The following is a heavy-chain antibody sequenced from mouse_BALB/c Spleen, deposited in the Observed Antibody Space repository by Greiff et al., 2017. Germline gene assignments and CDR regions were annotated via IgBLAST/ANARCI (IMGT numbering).Heavy chain of an antibody. V-gene: IGHV5-17*02. Sequence: EVQVVESGGGLVKPGGSLKLSCAASGFTFSSFGMHWVRQAPEKGLEWVAYISSGSSTIYYADTVKGRFTISRDNPKNTLFLQMTSLRSEDTAMYYCARSRYYFDYWGQGTTLTVSS. J-gene: IGHJ2*01. CDR3: ARSRYYFDY. CDR2: ISSGSSTI. CDR1: GFTFSSFG.